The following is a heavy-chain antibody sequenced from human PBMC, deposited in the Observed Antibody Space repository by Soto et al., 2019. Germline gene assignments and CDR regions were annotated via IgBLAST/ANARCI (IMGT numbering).Heavy chain of an antibody. CDR1: GYSISSGYY. V-gene: IGHV4-38-2*02. Sequence: SSETLSLTCAVSGYSISSGYYWGWIRQPPGKGLEWIGSIYHSGSTYYNPSLKSRVTISVDTSKNQFSLKLSSVTAADTAVYYCARDQLYCSSTSCSRPYYYYGMDVWGQGTTVTVSS. J-gene: IGHJ6*02. CDR3: ARDQLYCSSTSCSRPYYYYGMDV. CDR2: IYHSGST. D-gene: IGHD2-2*01.